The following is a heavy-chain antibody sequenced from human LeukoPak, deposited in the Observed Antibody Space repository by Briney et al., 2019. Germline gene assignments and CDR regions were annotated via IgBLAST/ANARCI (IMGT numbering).Heavy chain of an antibody. CDR1: GDSISSVGYY. CDR3: ARGALYYGMDV. V-gene: IGHV4-31*03. J-gene: IGHJ6*02. Sequence: PSETLSLTCTVSGDSISSVGYYWSWIRQHPGKGLEWIGYIYYSGSTSYSPSLKSRVTISVDTSKTQFSLNLTSVTAADTAVYYCARGALYYGMDVWGQGTTVTVSS. CDR2: IYYSGST.